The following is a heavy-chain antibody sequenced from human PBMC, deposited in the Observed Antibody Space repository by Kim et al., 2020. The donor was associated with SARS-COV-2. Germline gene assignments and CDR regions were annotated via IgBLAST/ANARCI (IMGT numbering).Heavy chain of an antibody. V-gene: IGHV3-33*01. J-gene: IGHJ6*02. D-gene: IGHD1-26*01. Sequence: GGSLILSCAASGFTFSSYGMHWVRQAPGKGLEWVAVIWYDGSNKYYADSVKGRFTISRDNSKNTLYLQMNSLRAEDTAVYYCARGWGYYGMDVWGQGTTVTVSS. CDR2: IWYDGSNK. CDR1: GFTFSSYG. CDR3: ARGWGYYGMDV.